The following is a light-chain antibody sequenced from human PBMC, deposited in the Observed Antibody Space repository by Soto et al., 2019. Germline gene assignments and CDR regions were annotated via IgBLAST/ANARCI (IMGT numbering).Light chain of an antibody. Sequence: QSALTQPASVSGSPGQSITISCTGTSSDVGAYDYVSWYQQHPGEVPKLMIFDVSDRPSGVSNRFSGSKSGNTAPLTISGLQAEDEADYYCSSCTTSTSYVFGTGTKVTVL. CDR3: SSCTTSTSYV. V-gene: IGLV2-14*03. CDR1: SSDVGAYDY. CDR2: DVS. J-gene: IGLJ1*01.